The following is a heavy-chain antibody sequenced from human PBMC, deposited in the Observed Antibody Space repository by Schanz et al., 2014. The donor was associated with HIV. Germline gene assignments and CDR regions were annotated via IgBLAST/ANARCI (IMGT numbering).Heavy chain of an antibody. V-gene: IGHV3-30*13. D-gene: IGHD6-13*01. J-gene: IGHJ4*02. CDR3: ARGLTSSWFAPLDF. CDR1: GFTFSNYV. Sequence: VRLLESGGGLVQPGGSLRVSCAPSGFTFSNYVMGWVRQGPGKGLEWVAVISLDGDNKYYADSVKGRFTISRDDSKNRLSLQMNSLRAEDTAVYYCARGLTSSWFAPLDFWGLGTLVTVSS. CDR2: ISLDGDNK.